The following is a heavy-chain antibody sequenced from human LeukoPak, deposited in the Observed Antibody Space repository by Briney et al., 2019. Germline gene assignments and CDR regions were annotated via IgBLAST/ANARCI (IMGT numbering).Heavy chain of an antibody. CDR1: GGSISSSSYY. D-gene: IGHD2-21*01. Sequence: SETLSLTCTVSGGSISSSSYYWGWIRQPPGTGLEWIGSIYYSGSTYYNPSLKSRVTISVDTSKNQFSLKLSSVTAADTAVYYCARVTYSVFDYWGQGTLVTVSS. J-gene: IGHJ4*02. V-gene: IGHV4-39*07. CDR2: IYYSGST. CDR3: ARVTYSVFDY.